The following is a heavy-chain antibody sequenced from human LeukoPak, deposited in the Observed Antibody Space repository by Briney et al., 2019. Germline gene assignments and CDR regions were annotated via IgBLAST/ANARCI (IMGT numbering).Heavy chain of an antibody. CDR2: INHSGST. CDR1: GGSFSGYY. D-gene: IGHD5-24*01. J-gene: IGHJ4*02. V-gene: IGHV4-34*01. CDR3: ARVGGGGYPLDY. Sequence: SETLSLTCAVYGGSFSGYYWSWIRQPPGKGLEWIGEINHSGSTNYNPSLKSRVTISVDTSKNQFSLKLSSVTAADTAVFCCARVGGGGYPLDYWGQGTLVTVSS.